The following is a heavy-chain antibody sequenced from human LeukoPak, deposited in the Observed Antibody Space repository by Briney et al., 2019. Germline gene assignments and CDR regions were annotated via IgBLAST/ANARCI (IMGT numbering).Heavy chain of an antibody. Sequence: SETLSLTCTVFGDSVTGYYLNWVRQPPGRGLEWIGHIYKIGTTNYNPSLRSRLTISADTSKNQFSLKLRSVTAADTAVYYCVIGVGWQPDYWGQGALVTVSS. D-gene: IGHD2-15*01. CDR3: VIGVGWQPDY. V-gene: IGHV4-59*02. J-gene: IGHJ4*02. CDR2: IYKIGTT. CDR1: GDSVTGYY.